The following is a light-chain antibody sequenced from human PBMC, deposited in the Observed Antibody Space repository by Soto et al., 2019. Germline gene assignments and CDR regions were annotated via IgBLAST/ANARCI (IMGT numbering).Light chain of an antibody. J-gene: IGLJ2*01. V-gene: IGLV1-44*01. CDR1: SSNIGSNT. CDR3: PAWDASRIGLV. Sequence: QSVLTQPPSASGTPGQRVTISCSGSSSNIGSNTVNWYQQLPGTAPKLLIYSNNQRPSGVPDRFSGSKSGTSASLAISGLKSGDEAVYSGPAWDASRIGLVFAEGPSSPS. CDR2: SNN.